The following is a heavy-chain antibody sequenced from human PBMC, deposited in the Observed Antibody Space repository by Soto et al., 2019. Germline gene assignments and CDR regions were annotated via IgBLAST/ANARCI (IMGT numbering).Heavy chain of an antibody. CDR1: GFTFSSYE. Sequence: RGSLRLSCAVCGFTFSSYEMNWVRHAPGKGPEWVSYISSSGSTISYADSVKGRFTISRDNAKNSLYLQMNSLRAEDTAVYYCAREGYGGYDILTGYLLGYGMDVWGQGTTVTVSS. CDR2: ISSSGSTI. D-gene: IGHD3-9*01. J-gene: IGHJ6*02. V-gene: IGHV3-48*03. CDR3: AREGYGGYDILTGYLLGYGMDV.